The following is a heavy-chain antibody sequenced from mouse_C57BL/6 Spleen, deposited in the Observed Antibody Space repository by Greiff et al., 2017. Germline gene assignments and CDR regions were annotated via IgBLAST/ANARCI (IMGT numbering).Heavy chain of an antibody. J-gene: IGHJ4*01. V-gene: IGHV1-54*01. CDR1: GYAFTNYL. Sequence: QVQLQQSGAELVRPGTSVKVSCKASGYAFTNYLIEWVKQRPGQGLEWIGVINPGSGGTKYNEKFKGKATLTADKSSSTAYMQLSSLTSEDSAVYFCARWDGYYDYAMDYWGQGTSVTVSS. CDR3: ARWDGYYDYAMDY. CDR2: INPGSGGT. D-gene: IGHD2-3*01.